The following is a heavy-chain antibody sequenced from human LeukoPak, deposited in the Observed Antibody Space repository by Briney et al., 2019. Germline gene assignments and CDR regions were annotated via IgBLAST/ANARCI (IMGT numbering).Heavy chain of an antibody. Sequence: GASVKVSCKASGDTFSSYYMHWVRQAPGQGLEWMGIITPSGDSTNYAQKFQGRVTMTRDTSTSTVYMELSSLRSEDTAVYYCAIGPTKRTQMDKADYWGQGTLVTVSS. D-gene: IGHD1-1*01. CDR1: GDTFSSYY. CDR2: ITPSGDST. J-gene: IGHJ4*02. CDR3: AIGPTKRTQMDKADY. V-gene: IGHV1-46*01.